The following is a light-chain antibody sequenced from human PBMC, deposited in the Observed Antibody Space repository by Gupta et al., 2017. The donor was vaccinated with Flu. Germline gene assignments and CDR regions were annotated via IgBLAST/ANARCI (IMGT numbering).Light chain of an antibody. J-gene: IGKJ1*01. CDR3: QQTDRAPRT. CDR1: QTIRSY. Sequence: DIQMTQSPASLSASVGDRVTITGRASQTIRSYLNWYQQRPGKAPKLLIYAGSTLHGGVPSRFSGSGSGTDFTLAITSRQPEDFATYYCQQTDRAPRTFGQGTKVEIK. CDR2: AGS. V-gene: IGKV1-39*01.